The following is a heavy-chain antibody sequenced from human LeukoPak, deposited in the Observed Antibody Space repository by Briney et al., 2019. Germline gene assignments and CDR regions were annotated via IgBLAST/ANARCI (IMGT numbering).Heavy chain of an antibody. CDR1: GFTFSSYA. CDR2: VAYDGSDK. D-gene: IGHD6-19*01. V-gene: IGHV3-30-3*01. CDR3: ARADGSVAGPPSGH. J-gene: IGHJ4*02. Sequence: RGSLRLSCAASGFTFSSYAIHWVRQAPGKGLEWVAIVAYDGSDKYYADSVKGRLTISRDNSKSTLYLQMISLRTEDTAVYYCARADGSVAGPPSGHWGQGTLVTVSS.